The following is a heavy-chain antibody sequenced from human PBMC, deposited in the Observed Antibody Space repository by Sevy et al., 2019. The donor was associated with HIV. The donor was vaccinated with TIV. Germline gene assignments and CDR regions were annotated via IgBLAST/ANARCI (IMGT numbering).Heavy chain of an antibody. J-gene: IGHJ4*02. CDR3: VRDGGCSSSSCLLYFDY. V-gene: IGHV3-21*01. CDR1: GFTFRKYP. CDR2: ISSSSNYI. Sequence: GGSLRLSCVVSGFTFRKYPMNWVRQAPGKGLEWVSSISSSSNYIYYGDSVKGRFTSSRDNAKNSLYLQMNSLRADDTAVYYCVRDGGCSSSSCLLYFDYWGQGILVTVSS. D-gene: IGHD2-15*01.